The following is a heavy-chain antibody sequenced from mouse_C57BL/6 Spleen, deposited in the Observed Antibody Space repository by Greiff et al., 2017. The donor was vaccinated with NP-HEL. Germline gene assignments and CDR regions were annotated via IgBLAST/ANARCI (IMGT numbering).Heavy chain of an antibody. V-gene: IGHV1-81*01. CDR2: IYPRSGNT. D-gene: IGHD1-1*01. CDR3: ADSDYYGSSKGAWFAY. J-gene: IGHJ3*01. Sequence: VQLQQSGAELARPGASVKLSCKASGYTFTSYGISWVKQRTGQGLEWIGEIYPRSGNTYYNEKFKGKATLTADKSSSTAYMELRSLPSEDSAVYFGADSDYYGSSKGAWFAYWGQGTLVTVSA. CDR1: GYTFTSYG.